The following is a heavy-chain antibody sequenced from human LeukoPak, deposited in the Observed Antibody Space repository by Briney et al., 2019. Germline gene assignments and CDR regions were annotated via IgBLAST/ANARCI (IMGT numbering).Heavy chain of an antibody. J-gene: IGHJ6*03. V-gene: IGHV3-48*03. CDR1: GFTFSSYE. CDR3: ASALYGDFIYYYYMDV. D-gene: IGHD4-17*01. CDR2: ISSSGSTI. Sequence: PGGSLRLSCAASGFTFSSYEMNWVRQAPGKGLEWVSYISSSGSTIYYADSVKGRFTISRDNAKNSLYLQMNSLRAEDTAVYYCASALYGDFIYYYYMDVWGKGTTVTISS.